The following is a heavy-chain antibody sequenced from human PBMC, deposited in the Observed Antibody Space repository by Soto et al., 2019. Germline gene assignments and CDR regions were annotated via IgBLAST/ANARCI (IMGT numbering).Heavy chain of an antibody. V-gene: IGHV4-59*08. D-gene: IGHD5-12*01. J-gene: IGHJ4*02. CDR3: ARRIVSTETFEY. Sequence: SETLSLTCTVSGGSLTSYYWRWIRQPPGKGLEWIGLVYYTGIARYNPSLKSRVTISVDTSKNQFSLKLTSVTAADTAIYYCARRIVSTETFEYWGQGTLVTVSS. CDR1: GGSLTSYY. CDR2: VYYTGIA.